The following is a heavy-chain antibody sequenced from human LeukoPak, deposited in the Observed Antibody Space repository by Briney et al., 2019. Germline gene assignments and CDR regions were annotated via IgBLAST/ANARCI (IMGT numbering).Heavy chain of an antibody. Sequence: PGGSLRLSCAASGFTFSSYDMHWVRQAPGKGLEWVALISYDGSDKYYADSVTGRFTISRDNSKNTLYLQMNRLRAEDTAVCYCAKSHNSASYHQPGDYWGQGTLVTVSS. CDR1: GFTFSSYD. V-gene: IGHV3-30*18. D-gene: IGHD2/OR15-2a*01. CDR2: ISYDGSDK. J-gene: IGHJ4*02. CDR3: AKSHNSASYHQPGDY.